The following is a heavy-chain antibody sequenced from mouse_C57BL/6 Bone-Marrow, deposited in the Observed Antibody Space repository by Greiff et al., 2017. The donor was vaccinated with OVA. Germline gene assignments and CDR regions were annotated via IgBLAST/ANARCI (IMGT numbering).Heavy chain of an antibody. V-gene: IGHV2-9-1*01. J-gene: IGHJ2*01. CDR3: ARNLGREREDFDY. Sequence: VQLQQSGPGLVAPSQSLSITCTVSGFSLTSYAISWVRQPPGKGLEWLGVIWTGGGTNYTSALKSRLSISKDNSKSQVFLKMNSLQTDDTARYYCARNLGREREDFDYWGQGTTLTVSS. D-gene: IGHD4-1*01. CDR2: IWTGGGT. CDR1: GFSLTSYA.